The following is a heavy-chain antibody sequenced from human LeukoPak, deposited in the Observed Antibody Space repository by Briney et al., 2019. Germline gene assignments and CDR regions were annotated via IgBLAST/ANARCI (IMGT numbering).Heavy chain of an antibody. J-gene: IGHJ5*02. D-gene: IGHD3-10*01. V-gene: IGHV1-18*01. Sequence: GASVKVSCKASGYTFTSYGIGWVRQAPGQGLEWMGWISAYNGNTNYAQKLQGRVTMTTDTYTSTAYMELRSLRSDDTAVYYCARGSYYYGSDNWFDPWGQGTLVTVSS. CDR1: GYTFTSYG. CDR3: ARGSYYYGSDNWFDP. CDR2: ISAYNGNT.